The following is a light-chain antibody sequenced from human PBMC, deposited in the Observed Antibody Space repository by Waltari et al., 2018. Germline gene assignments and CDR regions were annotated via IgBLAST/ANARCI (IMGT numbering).Light chain of an antibody. J-gene: IGLJ3*02. CDR2: EVG. CDR3: SSVTSTTTWV. V-gene: IGLV2-14*01. CDR1: SSAFGNYNH. Sequence: QSALTQPASVSGSPGQSITISCTGTSSAFGNYNHVSWFQQHPDKAPKLIIYEVGDRPSGVSDRFSGTKSANTASLTISGLQAEDEAHYYCSSVTSTTTWVFGGGTKLTVL.